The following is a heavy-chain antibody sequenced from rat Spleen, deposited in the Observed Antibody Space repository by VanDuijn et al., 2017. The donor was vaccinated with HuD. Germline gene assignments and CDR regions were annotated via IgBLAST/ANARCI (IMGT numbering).Heavy chain of an antibody. J-gene: IGHJ3*01. CDR1: GFSLTSYN. CDR3: TREGYNNWGAFAY. Sequence: QVQLMESGPGLVQPSETLSLTCTVSGFSLTSYNVHWVRQPPGKGLERMGVMWSGGSTDYNSALKSRLSISRDTSKNQVFLKMNSLQSEDTAIYFCTREGYNNWGAFAYWGQGTLVTVSS. D-gene: IGHD1-10*01. V-gene: IGHV2-45*01. CDR2: MWSGGST.